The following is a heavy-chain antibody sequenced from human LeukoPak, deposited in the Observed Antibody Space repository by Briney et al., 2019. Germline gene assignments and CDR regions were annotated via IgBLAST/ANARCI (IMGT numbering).Heavy chain of an antibody. D-gene: IGHD3-22*01. V-gene: IGHV4-31*03. CDR2: INYSGNT. CDR3: ASMSGYYSKFDY. J-gene: IGHJ4*02. CDR1: GGSTGSAGYY. Sequence: SQTLSLTCTVSGGSTGSAGYYWSWIRQHPGKGLEWIAYINYSGNTYHNPSLKSRVTISVDTSRNQFSLKLNSVTAADTAIYYCASMSGYYSKFDYWAREPWSPSPQ.